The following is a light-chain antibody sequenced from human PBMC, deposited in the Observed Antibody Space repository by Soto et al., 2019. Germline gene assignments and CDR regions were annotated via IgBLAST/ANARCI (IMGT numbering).Light chain of an antibody. CDR1: QGISSW. V-gene: IGKV1D-16*01. Sequence: DMQMTQSPSSVSASVGDRVTITGRASQGISSWLAWYQQKPGKAPKLLIYAASNLQSGVPSRFSGSGSGTEFTLTISSLQPDDFATYYCQHYNSYSEAFGQGTKVDIK. CDR2: AAS. CDR3: QHYNSYSEA. J-gene: IGKJ1*01.